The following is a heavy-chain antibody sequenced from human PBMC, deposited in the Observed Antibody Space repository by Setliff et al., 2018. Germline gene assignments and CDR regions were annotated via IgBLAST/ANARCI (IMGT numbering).Heavy chain of an antibody. D-gene: IGHD6-19*01. CDR1: GFVFSWYA. CDR3: ARSRTGEYSSGWLNWLGP. J-gene: IGHJ5*02. V-gene: IGHV3-64*01. Sequence: GGSLRLSCAASGFVFSWYAMYWVRQAPGKGLEYVSAINNNGGSTYYANSVKGRFTISRDNSKNTLYLQMGSLRPDDMAVYYCARSRTGEYSSGWLNWLGPWGQGTQVTVSS. CDR2: INNNGGST.